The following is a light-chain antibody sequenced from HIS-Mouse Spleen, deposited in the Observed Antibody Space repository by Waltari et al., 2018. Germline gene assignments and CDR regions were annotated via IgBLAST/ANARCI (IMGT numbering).Light chain of an antibody. CDR2: LGS. CDR3: MQALQTPLRT. CDR1: QSLLHSNGYNY. Sequence: DIVMTQSPLSLPVTPGEPASISCRSSQSLLHSNGYNYLDWYLQKPGQSPQLLIYLGSNRASGVPDRFSGSGSCTDFTLKISRVEAEDVGVYYCMQALQTPLRTFGGGTKVEIK. V-gene: IGKV2-28*01. J-gene: IGKJ4*01.